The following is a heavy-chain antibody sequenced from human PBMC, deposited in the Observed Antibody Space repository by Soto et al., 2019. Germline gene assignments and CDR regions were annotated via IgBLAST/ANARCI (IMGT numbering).Heavy chain of an antibody. CDR2: ILVDGRT. J-gene: IGHJ3*02. CDR3: AKATATGGGAFDI. Sequence: EVQMLEYGGGLAQPGGSLRLSCAASGFICSSYDMSWVRQAPGKGLEWVSTILVDGRTFYVDSVKGRFTISRDSSKNTVYLQMNSLTAGDTALYYCAKATATGGGAFDICGQGTMVTVSS. V-gene: IGHV3-23*01. D-gene: IGHD2-8*02. CDR1: GFICSSYD.